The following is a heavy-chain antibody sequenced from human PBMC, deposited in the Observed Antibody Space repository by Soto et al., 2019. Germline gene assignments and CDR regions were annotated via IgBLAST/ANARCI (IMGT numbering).Heavy chain of an antibody. CDR3: ARLCYDFWSGYPSWFDP. CDR2: IYYSGNT. J-gene: IGHJ5*02. D-gene: IGHD3-3*01. V-gene: IGHV4-31*03. CDR1: GGSISSGGYY. Sequence: PSETLSLTCTVSGGSISSGGYYWSWIRQHPGKDLEWIGYIYYSGNTYYNPSLKSRVTISVDTSKNQFSLKLTSVTAADTALYYCARLCYDFWSGYPSWFDPWGQGTLVTVSS.